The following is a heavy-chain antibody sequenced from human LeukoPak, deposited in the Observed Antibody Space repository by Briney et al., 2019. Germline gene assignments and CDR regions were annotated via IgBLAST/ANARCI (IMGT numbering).Heavy chain of an antibody. Sequence: PSETLSLTCAVYGGSFNGYYWSWIRQPPGKGLEWIGEINHSGSTNYNPSLKSRVTISVDTSKNQFSLKLTSVTAADTAVYFCARERGGSKLTGLYGRDYYYMDVWGKGTTVTVSS. V-gene: IGHV4-34*01. CDR1: GGSFNGYY. D-gene: IGHD6-19*01. CDR2: INHSGST. CDR3: ARERGGSKLTGLYGRDYYYMDV. J-gene: IGHJ6*03.